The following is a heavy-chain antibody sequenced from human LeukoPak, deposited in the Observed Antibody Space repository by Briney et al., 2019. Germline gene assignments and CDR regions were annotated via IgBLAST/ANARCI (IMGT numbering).Heavy chain of an antibody. CDR3: AKDLVGYYGSGTFDY. V-gene: IGHV3-23*01. Sequence: GGSLRLSCAASGFTFSSYAMSWVRQAPGKGLEWVSAISGSGGSTYYADSVKGRFTISRDNSKNTLYLQMNGLRAEDTAVYYCAKDLVGYYGSGTFDYWGQGTLVTVSS. J-gene: IGHJ4*02. D-gene: IGHD3-10*01. CDR1: GFTFSSYA. CDR2: ISGSGGST.